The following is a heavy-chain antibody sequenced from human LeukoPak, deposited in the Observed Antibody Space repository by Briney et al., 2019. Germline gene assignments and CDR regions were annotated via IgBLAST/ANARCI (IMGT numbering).Heavy chain of an antibody. D-gene: IGHD3-22*01. CDR1: GGSISSSSYY. CDR2: IYYSGST. V-gene: IGHV4-39*01. J-gene: IGHJ4*02. CDR3: ASLIYYYDTSGNYRHYFDS. Sequence: PSETLSLTCTVSGGSISSSSYYWGWIRQPPGKGLEWIGSIYYSGSTYYNPSLKSRVTISVDTSKNQFSLKLSSVTAADTAVYYCASLIYYYDTSGNYRHYFDSWGQGTLVTVSS.